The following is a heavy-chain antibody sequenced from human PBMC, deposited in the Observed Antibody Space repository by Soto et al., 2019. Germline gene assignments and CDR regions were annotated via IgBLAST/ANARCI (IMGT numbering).Heavy chain of an antibody. CDR2: INHSGST. V-gene: IGHV4-34*01. CDR1: GGSFSGYY. CDR3: AGDWVDYYGMDV. Sequence: SETLSLTCAVYGGSFSGYYWSWIRQPPGKGLEWIGEINHSGSTNYNPSLKSRVTISVDTSKNQFSLKLSSVTAADTAVYYCAGDWVDYYGMDVWGQGTTVTVSS. D-gene: IGHD7-27*01. J-gene: IGHJ6*02.